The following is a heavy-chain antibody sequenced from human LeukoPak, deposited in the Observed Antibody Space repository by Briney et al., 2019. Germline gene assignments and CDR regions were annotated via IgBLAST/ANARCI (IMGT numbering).Heavy chain of an antibody. J-gene: IGHJ4*02. Sequence: PSETLSLTCTVSGGSISTSSYYWGWIRQPPGTGLEWIGNIYYSGNTYYDSSLKSRVTISVDTSKNQFSLKLNSVTAADTAVYYCARGRRGYSFGSGPPYFFDYWGQGTLVTVSS. CDR1: GGSISTSSYY. D-gene: IGHD5-18*01. CDR2: IYYSGNT. V-gene: IGHV4-39*07. CDR3: ARGRRGYSFGSGPPYFFDY.